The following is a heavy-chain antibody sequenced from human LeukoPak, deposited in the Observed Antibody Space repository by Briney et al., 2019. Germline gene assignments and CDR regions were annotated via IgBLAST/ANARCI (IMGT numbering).Heavy chain of an antibody. D-gene: IGHD3-22*01. V-gene: IGHV4-34*01. J-gene: IGHJ5*02. Sequence: SETLSLTCAVYGGSFSGYYWSWIRQPPGKGLEWIGEINHSGSTNYNPSLKSRVTISVDTSKNQFSLKLSSVTAADTAVYYCASDGTGAGCYYDSSGYSSWGQGTLVTVSS. CDR3: ASDGTGAGCYYDSSGYSS. CDR2: INHSGST. CDR1: GGSFSGYY.